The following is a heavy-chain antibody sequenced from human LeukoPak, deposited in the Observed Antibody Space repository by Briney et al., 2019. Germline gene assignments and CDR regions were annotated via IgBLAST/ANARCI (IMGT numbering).Heavy chain of an antibody. Sequence: SETLSLTCTVSGGSISSYYWSWIRQPPGKGLEWIGYIYYSGSTNYNPSLKSRVTISVDTSKNQFSLKLSSVTAADTAVYYCARGDYYGSGNWGWFDPWGQGTLVTVSS. V-gene: IGHV4-59*01. CDR1: GGSISSYY. CDR2: IYYSGST. J-gene: IGHJ5*02. D-gene: IGHD3-10*01. CDR3: ARGDYYGSGNWGWFDP.